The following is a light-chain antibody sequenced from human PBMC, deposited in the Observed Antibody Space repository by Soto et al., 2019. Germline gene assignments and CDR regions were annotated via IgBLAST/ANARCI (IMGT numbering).Light chain of an antibody. CDR2: EDN. CDR3: QFYGCRNLV. V-gene: IGLV6-57*04. Sequence: NFMLTQPHSVSESPGKTVTISCTRSSGSIASNYVQWYQQRPGSAPTTVIYEDNQRPSGVPDRFSGSFDSSSNSGSLTIAGLNHDDEAYYYCQFYGCRNLVFGGRNKVTVL. J-gene: IGLJ2*01. CDR1: SGSIASNY.